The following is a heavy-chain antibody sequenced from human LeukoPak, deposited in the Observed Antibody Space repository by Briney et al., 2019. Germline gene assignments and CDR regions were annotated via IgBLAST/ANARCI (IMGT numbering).Heavy chain of an antibody. V-gene: IGHV1-18*01. Sequence: ASVKVSCTASSYTFTSYGINWVRQAPGQGLEWMGCISAYNGNTNYAQKLQGRVTITRNTSISTAYMELSSLRSEDTAVYYCARGITGTTTFYYYYYMDVWGKGTTVTVSS. CDR2: ISAYNGNT. CDR3: ARGITGTTTFYYYYYMDV. D-gene: IGHD1-7*01. CDR1: SYTFTSYG. J-gene: IGHJ6*03.